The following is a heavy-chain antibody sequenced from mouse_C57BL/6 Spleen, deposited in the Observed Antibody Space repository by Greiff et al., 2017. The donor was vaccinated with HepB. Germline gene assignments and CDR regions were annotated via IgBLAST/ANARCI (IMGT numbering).Heavy chain of an antibody. D-gene: IGHD4-1*01. CDR2: IDPSDSYT. CDR1: GYTFTSYW. CDR3: AINWGYAMDY. J-gene: IGHJ4*01. Sequence: VQLQQPGAELVMPGASVKLSCKASGYTFTSYWMHWVKQRPGQGLEWIGEIDPSDSYTNYNQKFKGKSTLTVDKSSSTAYMQLSSLTSEDSAVYYCAINWGYAMDYWGQGTSVTVSS. V-gene: IGHV1-69*01.